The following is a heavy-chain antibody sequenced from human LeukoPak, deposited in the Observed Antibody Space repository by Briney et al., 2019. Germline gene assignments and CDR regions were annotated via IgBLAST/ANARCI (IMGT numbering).Heavy chain of an antibody. J-gene: IGHJ4*02. D-gene: IGHD4-17*01. V-gene: IGHV3-7*01. CDR2: IKQDGSEK. CDR3: ARDPDYGDSAPLDY. Sequence: PGGSLRLSCAASGFTFSSYWMSWVRQAPGKGLEWVANIKQDGSEKYYVDSVKGRFTISRDNAKNSLYLQMNSLRAEDTAVYYCARDPDYGDSAPLDYWGQGTLVTVSS. CDR1: GFTFSSYW.